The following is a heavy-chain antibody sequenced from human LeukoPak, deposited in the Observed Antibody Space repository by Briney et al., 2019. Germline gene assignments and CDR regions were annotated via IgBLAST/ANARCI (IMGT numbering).Heavy chain of an antibody. CDR1: GGSISSSSYY. Sequence: SETLSLTCTVSGGSISSSSYYWGWIRQPPGKGLEWIGSIYYSGSTYYNPSLKSRVTISVDTSKNQFSLKLSSVTAADSAVYYCARHRAVSVVGNFYFDYWGQGTLVTVSS. J-gene: IGHJ4*02. CDR2: IYYSGST. V-gene: IGHV4-39*01. D-gene: IGHD1-26*01. CDR3: ARHRAVSVVGNFYFDY.